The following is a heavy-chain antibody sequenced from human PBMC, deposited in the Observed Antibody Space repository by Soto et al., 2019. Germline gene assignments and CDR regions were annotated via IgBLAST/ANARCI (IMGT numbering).Heavy chain of an antibody. J-gene: IGHJ4*02. CDR2: ISGSGGST. Sequence: HPGGSLRLSCAASGFTFSSYAMSWVRQAPGKGLEWVSAISGSGGSTYYADSVKGRFTISRDNSKNTLYLQMNSLRAEDTAVYYCAKDLYRAVAGPRFDYWGQGTLVTVSS. V-gene: IGHV3-23*01. CDR1: GFTFSSYA. D-gene: IGHD6-19*01. CDR3: AKDLYRAVAGPRFDY.